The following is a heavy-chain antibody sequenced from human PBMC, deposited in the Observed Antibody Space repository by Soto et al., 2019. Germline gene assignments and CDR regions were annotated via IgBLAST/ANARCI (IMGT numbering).Heavy chain of an antibody. J-gene: IGHJ3*02. CDR2: INPATGAA. CDR3: ARGGGVGVAGSAAFDM. D-gene: IGHD3-3*01. CDR1: GYPVTAYY. Sequence: QLHLVQSGAVVKKPGASVTVSCSASGYPVTAYYMHWVRQAPGRGLEWMGGINPATGAAKYTRTFQGRVTLTRATSTSTGFMALSGLTSEDTAVFYCARGGGVGVAGSAAFDMWGQGTLVTVSS. V-gene: IGHV1-2*02.